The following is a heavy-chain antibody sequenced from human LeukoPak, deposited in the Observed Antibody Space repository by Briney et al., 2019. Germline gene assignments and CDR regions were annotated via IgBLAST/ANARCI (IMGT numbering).Heavy chain of an antibody. J-gene: IGHJ4*02. V-gene: IGHV3-23*01. D-gene: IGHD7-27*01. CDR1: GFTFSSYA. CDR3: AKGNWDSSHY. Sequence: GGSLRLSCAASGFTFSSYAMSWVRQAPGKGLEWVSGIDSGGGTHYADSLRGRFTIFRDNAKNTVYLQMNTLRAEDTAVYYCAKGNWDSSHYWGQGTLVTVSS. CDR2: IDSGGGT.